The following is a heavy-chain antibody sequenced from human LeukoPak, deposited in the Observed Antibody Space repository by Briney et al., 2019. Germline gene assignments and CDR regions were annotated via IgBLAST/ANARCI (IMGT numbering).Heavy chain of an antibody. CDR1: GFTFSSYS. CDR3: ARDFSYCSGGSCYSVFDY. D-gene: IGHD2-15*01. Sequence: SGGSLRLSCAASGFTFSSYSMNWVRQAPGKGLEWVSVIYSGGSTYYADSVKGRFTISRDNSKNTLYLQMNSLRAEDTAVYYCARDFSYCSGGSCYSVFDYWGQGTLVTVSS. CDR2: IYSGGST. J-gene: IGHJ4*02. V-gene: IGHV3-53*01.